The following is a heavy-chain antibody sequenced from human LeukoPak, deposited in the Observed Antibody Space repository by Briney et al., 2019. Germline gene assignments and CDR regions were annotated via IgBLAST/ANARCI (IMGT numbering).Heavy chain of an antibody. CDR1: GFTFSIFE. Sequence: GGSLRLSCAVSGFTFSIFEMNWVRQAPGKGLEWVSYISDSGSAIYYADSVKGRLTISRDNAKNSLYLQMNSLRVDDTAIYYCARNKTRGLDYWGQGTLVTVSS. V-gene: IGHV3-48*03. D-gene: IGHD3-10*01. CDR3: ARNKTRGLDY. J-gene: IGHJ4*02. CDR2: ISDSGSAI.